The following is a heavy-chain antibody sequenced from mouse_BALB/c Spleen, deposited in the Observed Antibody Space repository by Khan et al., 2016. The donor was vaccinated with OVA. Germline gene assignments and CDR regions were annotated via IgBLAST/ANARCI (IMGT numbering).Heavy chain of an antibody. CDR3: ARTGRIKY. CDR1: GYSITSGYG. Sequence: EVKLLESGPGLVKPSQSLSLTCTVTGYSITSGYGWNWIRQFPGNKLEWMGYISYSGSTNYNPSLKSRISITRDTSKNQFFLQLNSVTTEDTATYYCARTGRIKYWGQGTTLTVSS. CDR2: ISYSGST. V-gene: IGHV3-2*02. D-gene: IGHD1-1*01. J-gene: IGHJ2*01.